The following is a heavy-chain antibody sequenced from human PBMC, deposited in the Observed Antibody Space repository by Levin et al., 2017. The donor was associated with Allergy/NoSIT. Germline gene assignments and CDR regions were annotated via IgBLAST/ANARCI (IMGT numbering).Heavy chain of an antibody. CDR2: IWYDGSNK. V-gene: IGHV3-33*01. Sequence: GGSLRLSCAASGFTFSSYGMHWVRQAPGKGLEWVAVIWYDGSNKYYADSVKGRFTISRDNSKNTLYLQMNSLRAEDTAVYYCAREDCSSTSCLFDYWGQGTLVTVSS. D-gene: IGHD2-2*01. J-gene: IGHJ4*02. CDR3: AREDCSSTSCLFDY. CDR1: GFTFSSYG.